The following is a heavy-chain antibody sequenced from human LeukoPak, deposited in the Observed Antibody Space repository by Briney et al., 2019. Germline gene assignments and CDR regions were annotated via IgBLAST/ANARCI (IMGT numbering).Heavy chain of an antibody. V-gene: IGHV4-30-2*03. CDR1: GGSISSGGYS. D-gene: IGHD3-16*02. J-gene: IGHJ6*02. Sequence: SQTLSLTCAVSGGSISSGGYSWSWIRQPPGKGLEWIGSIYYSGSTYYNPSLKSRVTISVDTSKNQFSLKLSSVTAADTAVYYCARRWFEDHDYVWGSYRYTGPSSYGMDVWGQGTTVTVSS. CDR2: IYYSGST. CDR3: ARRWFEDHDYVWGSYRYTGPSSYGMDV.